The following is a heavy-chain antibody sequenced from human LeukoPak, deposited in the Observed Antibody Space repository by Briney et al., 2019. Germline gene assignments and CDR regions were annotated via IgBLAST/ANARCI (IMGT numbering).Heavy chain of an antibody. J-gene: IGHJ4*02. Sequence: SVKVSCKASGGTFSSYAISWVRQAPGQGLEWMGRIIPIFGTANYAQKFQGRVTITTDESTSTAYMELSSLSSEDTAVYCCASASPDRGVDYWGQGTLVTVSS. CDR1: GGTFSSYA. D-gene: IGHD1-14*01. CDR2: IIPIFGTA. CDR3: ASASPDRGVDY. V-gene: IGHV1-69*05.